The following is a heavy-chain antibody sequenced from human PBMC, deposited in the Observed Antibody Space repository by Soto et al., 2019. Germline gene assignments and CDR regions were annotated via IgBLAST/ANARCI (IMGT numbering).Heavy chain of an antibody. D-gene: IGHD6-13*01. CDR3: AKDLNSRKTLANFDY. V-gene: IGHV3-23*01. CDR1: GFTFSSYA. CDR2: ISGSGGST. Sequence: GGSLRLSCAASGFTFSSYAMSWVRQAPGKGLEWVSAISGSGGSTYYADSVKGRFTISRDNSKNTLYLQMNSLRAEDTAVYYCAKDLNSRKTLANFDYWGQGTLVTVSS. J-gene: IGHJ4*02.